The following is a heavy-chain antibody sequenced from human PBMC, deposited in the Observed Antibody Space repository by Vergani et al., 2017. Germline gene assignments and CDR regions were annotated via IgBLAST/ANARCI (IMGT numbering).Heavy chain of an antibody. CDR1: GFNSSYHR. J-gene: IGHJ1*01. CDR3: ATKSCGTPGCQIGYFRE. V-gene: IGHV3-30*03. Sequence: QVHLVESGGGVVQPGRSLRLSCVVSGFNSSYHRMHWLRQAPGKGLEWVAGISYDGTQKYYADSVKGRFTISRDNSKSTLYLQMNSLGNEDTAVYYWATKSCGTPGCQIGYFREWGQSTLVTVSS. D-gene: IGHD1-1*01. CDR2: ISYDGTQK.